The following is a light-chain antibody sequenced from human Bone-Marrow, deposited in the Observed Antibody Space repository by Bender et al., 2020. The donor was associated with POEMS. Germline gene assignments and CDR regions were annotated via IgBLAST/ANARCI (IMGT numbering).Light chain of an antibody. CDR1: KLGDKY. Sequence: SYELSQPPSVSVSPGRTATITCSGDKLGDKYVCWYQQKPGQSPVVVIYEDSKRPSGIPERFSGSNSGHTATLTISGTQTVDEADYYCLVWDSTAYVFGTGTKVNVL. J-gene: IGLJ1*01. V-gene: IGLV3-1*01. CDR2: EDS. CDR3: LVWDSTAYV.